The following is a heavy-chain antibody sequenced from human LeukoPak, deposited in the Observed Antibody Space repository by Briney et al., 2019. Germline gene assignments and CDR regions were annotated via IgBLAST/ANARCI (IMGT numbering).Heavy chain of an antibody. J-gene: IGHJ3*02. Sequence: GGSLRLSCAASGFTFSSYAMSWVRQAPGKGLEWVSAISGRGGSTYYADSVKGRFTISRDNSKNTLYLQMNSLRAEDTAEYYCAKIPNYFDSIYAFDMWGQGTMVTVSS. CDR1: GFTFSSYA. CDR2: ISGRGGST. CDR3: AKIPNYFDSIYAFDM. V-gene: IGHV3-23*01. D-gene: IGHD3-22*01.